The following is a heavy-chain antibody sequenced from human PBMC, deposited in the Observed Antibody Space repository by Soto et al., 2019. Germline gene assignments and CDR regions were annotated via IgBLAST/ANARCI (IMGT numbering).Heavy chain of an antibody. CDR1: GYTSTAYP. V-gene: IGHV1-3*01. CDR2: INVANGDT. J-gene: IGHJ4*02. D-gene: IGHD3-10*01. Sequence: EASVKVSCKASGYTSTAYPMHWVRQAPGQRLEWMGWINVANGDTGYSQKFQGRVTVTRDTSASTVYMELSSLTSEDTAVYYCARKDYYGAGIYYFDHWGQGTLVTVSS. CDR3: ARKDYYGAGIYYFDH.